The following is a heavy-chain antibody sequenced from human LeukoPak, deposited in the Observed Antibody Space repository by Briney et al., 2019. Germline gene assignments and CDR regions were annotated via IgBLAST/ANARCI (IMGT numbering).Heavy chain of an antibody. CDR1: GFTFSSYD. Sequence: PGGSLRLSCAASGFTFSSYDMTWVRQAPGKGLEWVSYISSGGSTIYYADSVKGRFTISRNNAKNSLYLQMNSLRAEDTAVYYCARITVVITYFDYWGQGTLVTVSS. CDR2: ISSGGSTI. V-gene: IGHV3-48*03. D-gene: IGHD3-22*01. CDR3: ARITVVITYFDY. J-gene: IGHJ4*02.